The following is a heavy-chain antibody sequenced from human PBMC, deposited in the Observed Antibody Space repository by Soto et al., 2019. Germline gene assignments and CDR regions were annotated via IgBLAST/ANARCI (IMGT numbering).Heavy chain of an antibody. Sequence: SETLSLTCTVSGGSINTYFWTWVRQAPRRGLEWIAYISSSGIPTYTPSLKSRLSMSVDPSQSQFSLRLDSVTAADTATYYCARLLTVGAPGSYYTGLDVWGQGTTVTVS. V-gene: IGHV4-59*01. CDR1: GGSINTYF. J-gene: IGHJ6*02. CDR3: ARLLTVGAPGSYYTGLDV. CDR2: ISSSGIP. D-gene: IGHD1-26*01.